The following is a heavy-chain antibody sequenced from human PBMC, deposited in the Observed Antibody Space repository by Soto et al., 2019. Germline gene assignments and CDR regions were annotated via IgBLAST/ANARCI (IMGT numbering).Heavy chain of an antibody. Sequence: QVQLVQSGAEVKKPGSSVKVSCKASGGTFSSYTISWVRQAPGQGLEWMGRIIPILGIANYAQKFQGRVTITADKDTSTAYMELSSLRSEDTAVYYCARDGEVVAATLYYWGQGTLVTVSA. CDR1: GGTFSSYT. J-gene: IGHJ4*02. D-gene: IGHD2-15*01. CDR2: IIPILGIA. CDR3: ARDGEVVAATLYY. V-gene: IGHV1-69*08.